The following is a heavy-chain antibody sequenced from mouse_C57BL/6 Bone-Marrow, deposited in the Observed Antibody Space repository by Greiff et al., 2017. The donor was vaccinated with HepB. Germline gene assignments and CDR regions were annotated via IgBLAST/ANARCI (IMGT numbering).Heavy chain of an antibody. D-gene: IGHD1-1*01. V-gene: IGHV14-1*01. J-gene: IGHJ4*01. CDR3: ARKGLITTVRYYAMDY. CDR1: GFNIKDYY. Sequence: VQLQQSGAELVRPGASVKLSCTASGFNIKDYYMHWVKQRPEQGLEWIGRIDPEDGDTEYAPKFQGKATMTADTSSNTAYLQLSSLTSEDTAVYYCARKGLITTVRYYAMDYWGQGTSVTVSS. CDR2: IDPEDGDT.